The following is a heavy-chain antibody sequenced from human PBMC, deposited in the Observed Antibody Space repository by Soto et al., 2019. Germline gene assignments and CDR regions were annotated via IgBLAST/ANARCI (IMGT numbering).Heavy chain of an antibody. D-gene: IGHD3-10*01. Sequence: ASVKVSCKASGYTFTGYDMHWVRQAPGQGLEWLGWINPNSGGTNYAQKFQGWVTMTRDTSISTAYMELSRLRSDDTAVYYCARGSITMVRGVIISGCSFDPWGQGTLVTVSS. V-gene: IGHV1-2*04. CDR3: ARGSITMVRGVIISGCSFDP. CDR1: GYTFTGYD. CDR2: INPNSGGT. J-gene: IGHJ5*02.